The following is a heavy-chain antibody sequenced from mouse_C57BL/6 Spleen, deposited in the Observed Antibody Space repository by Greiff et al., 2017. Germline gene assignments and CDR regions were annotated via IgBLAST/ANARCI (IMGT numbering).Heavy chain of an antibody. CDR2: IDPEDGDT. J-gene: IGHJ1*03. V-gene: IGHV14-1*01. CDR1: GFNIKDYY. D-gene: IGHD1-1*01. CDR3: TSLYYGSSYDYFDV. Sequence: VQLQQSGAELVRPGASVKLSCTASGFNIKDYYMHWVKQRPEQGLEWIGRIDPEDGDTEYAPKFQGKATMTADTSSNTAYLQLSSLTSEDTAVYYCTSLYYGSSYDYFDVWGTGTTVTVSS.